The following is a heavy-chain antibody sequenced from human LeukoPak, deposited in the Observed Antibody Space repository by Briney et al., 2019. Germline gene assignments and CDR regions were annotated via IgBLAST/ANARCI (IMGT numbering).Heavy chain of an antibody. CDR2: ISGSGGGT. D-gene: IGHD6-13*01. V-gene: IGHV3-23*01. CDR1: GFTFSSYA. CDR3: AKGAGYSSNWNFDY. Sequence: GGSLRLSCAASGFTFSSYAMSWVRQAPGKGLEWVSAISGSGGGTYYADSVKGRFTISRDNSKNTLYLQMNSLRLEDTAGYYCAKGAGYSSNWNFDYWGQGTLVTVPS. J-gene: IGHJ4*02.